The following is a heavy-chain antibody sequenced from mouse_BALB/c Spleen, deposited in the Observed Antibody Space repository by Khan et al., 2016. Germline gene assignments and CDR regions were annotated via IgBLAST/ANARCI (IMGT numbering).Heavy chain of an antibody. CDR2: IYPGDGDT. Sequence: QAQLQQSGAELVRPGSSVEIFCKASGYAFSIYWMNWVKQRPGQGLEWIGQIYPGDGDTDYNGKVKDKATLTADKSSSTAYMQLSSLTSEGSAVYFCARSGYGYDYWGQGTTLTVSS. D-gene: IGHD2-2*01. J-gene: IGHJ2*01. V-gene: IGHV1-80*01. CDR3: ARSGYGYDY. CDR1: GYAFSIYW.